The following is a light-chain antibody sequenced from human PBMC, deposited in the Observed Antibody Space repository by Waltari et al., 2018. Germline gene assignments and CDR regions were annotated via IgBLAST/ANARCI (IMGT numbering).Light chain of an antibody. J-gene: IGLJ1*01. CDR1: TSDVGSYTL. Sequence: QSALTQPASVSGSPGQSLTISCTGTTSDVGSYTLVSWSQHHPRQAPKLISFEGSERPPGVSTRFSGSKSGNTASLTISGLQAEDEADYHCCSYAGNSIYVFGTGTRVTVL. V-gene: IGLV2-23*01. CDR2: EGS. CDR3: CSYAGNSIYV.